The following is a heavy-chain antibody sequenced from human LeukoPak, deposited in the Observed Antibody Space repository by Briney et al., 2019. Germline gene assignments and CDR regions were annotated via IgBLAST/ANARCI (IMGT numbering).Heavy chain of an antibody. CDR1: GFTFSSCA. CDR3: AKDRVTYYYDSSGYPDY. J-gene: IGHJ4*02. CDR2: INGSGGST. Sequence: PGGSLRLSCAASGFTFSSCAMSWVRQAPGKGLEWVSAINGSGGSTYYADSVKGRFTISRDNSKNTLYLQMNSLRAEDTAVYYCAKDRVTYYYDSSGYPDYWGQGTLVTVSS. D-gene: IGHD3-22*01. V-gene: IGHV3-23*01.